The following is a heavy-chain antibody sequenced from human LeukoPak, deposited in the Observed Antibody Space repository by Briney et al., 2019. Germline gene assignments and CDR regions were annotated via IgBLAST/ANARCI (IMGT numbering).Heavy chain of an antibody. D-gene: IGHD3-10*01. J-gene: IGHJ4*02. Sequence: GASVKVSCKGSGYNFDRYGVNWVRQAPGKGLEWMGGFDPEDGETIYAQKFQGRVTMTEDTSTDTAYMELSSLRSEDTAVYYCATVHYYGSGSYYAYFDYWGQGTLVTVSS. CDR1: GYNFDRYG. V-gene: IGHV1-24*01. CDR2: FDPEDGET. CDR3: ATVHYYGSGSYYAYFDY.